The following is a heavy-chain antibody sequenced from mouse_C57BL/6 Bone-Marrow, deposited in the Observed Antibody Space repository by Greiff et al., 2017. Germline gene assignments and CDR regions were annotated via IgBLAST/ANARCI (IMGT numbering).Heavy chain of an antibody. D-gene: IGHD1-1*01. J-gene: IGHJ4*01. V-gene: IGHV7-1*01. CDR3: ARDPIITVVGPYAMDY. CDR2: SRNTANDYTT. Sequence: AGKGLEWIAASRNTANDYTTEYSASVKGRFIVSRDTSQSILYLQMNALRAEDTAIYYCARDPIITVVGPYAMDYWGQGTSVTVAS.